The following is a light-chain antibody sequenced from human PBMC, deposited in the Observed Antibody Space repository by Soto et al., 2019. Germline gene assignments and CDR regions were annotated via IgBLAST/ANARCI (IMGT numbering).Light chain of an antibody. V-gene: IGKV1-39*01. Sequence: DIQLTHSPSSLSASVGDRVAIPCRASLSINTNLNWYQHKPGKAPKLLIYAASSLQSGVPSRFSGSGSGTDFTLTIINLQPEDFATYYCQQSYSTITFGQGTRLEIK. J-gene: IGKJ5*01. CDR3: QQSYSTIT. CDR1: LSINTN. CDR2: AAS.